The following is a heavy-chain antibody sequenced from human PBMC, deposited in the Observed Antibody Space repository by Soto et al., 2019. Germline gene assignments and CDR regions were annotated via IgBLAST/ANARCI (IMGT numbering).Heavy chain of an antibody. CDR3: ARFPTYYYGSGSDGRVY. CDR1: GGTFSSYA. J-gene: IGHJ4*02. D-gene: IGHD3-10*01. CDR2: IIPNFGTA. V-gene: IGHV1-69*01. Sequence: QVQLVQSGAEVKKPGSSVKVSCKASGGTFSSYAISWVRQAPGQGLEWMGGIIPNFGTANYAQKFQGRVTITADESTSTAYMELSSLRSEDTAVYYCARFPTYYYGSGSDGRVYWGQGTLVTVSS.